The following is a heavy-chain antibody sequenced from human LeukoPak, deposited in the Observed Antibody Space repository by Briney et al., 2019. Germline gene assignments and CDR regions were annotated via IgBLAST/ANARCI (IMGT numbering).Heavy chain of an antibody. D-gene: IGHD6-13*01. CDR1: GYTFTSYY. V-gene: IGHV1-46*01. Sequence: ASVKVSCKASGYTFTSYYMHWVRQAPGQGLEWMGIINPSGGSTSYAQKFQGRVTMTRDTSTSTVYMELSSLRSEDTAVYYCARDGQQQLDGRWFDPWGQGTLVTVSS. J-gene: IGHJ5*02. CDR3: ARDGQQQLDGRWFDP. CDR2: INPSGGST.